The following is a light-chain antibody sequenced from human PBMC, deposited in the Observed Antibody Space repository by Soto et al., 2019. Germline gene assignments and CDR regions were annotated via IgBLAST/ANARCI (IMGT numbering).Light chain of an antibody. V-gene: IGKV3-20*01. CDR3: QQFSIYPLT. CDR2: GAS. J-gene: IGKJ4*01. Sequence: ELRQYGNTLSLSPGERANLSCRASQSVSSSYLAWYQQKPGQAPRLLIYGASSRATGIPDRFSGSGSGTDFTLTISRLEPEDFAVYYCQQFSIYPLTFGGGTKVDIK. CDR1: QSVSSSY.